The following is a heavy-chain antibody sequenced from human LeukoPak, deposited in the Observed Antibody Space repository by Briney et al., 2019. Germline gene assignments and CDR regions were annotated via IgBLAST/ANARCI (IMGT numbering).Heavy chain of an antibody. CDR3: AKAGSGSYYTETNWFDP. V-gene: IGHV3-23*01. J-gene: IGHJ5*02. CDR2: IIGTGGST. CDR1: GFTFSSYA. Sequence: GGSLRLSCAASGFTFSSYAMTWVRQAPGKGLEWVSAIIGTGGSTYYADSVKGRFTISRDNSKNTLYLQMNSLRAEDTAVYYCAKAGSGSYYTETNWFDPWGQGTLVTVSS. D-gene: IGHD3-10*01.